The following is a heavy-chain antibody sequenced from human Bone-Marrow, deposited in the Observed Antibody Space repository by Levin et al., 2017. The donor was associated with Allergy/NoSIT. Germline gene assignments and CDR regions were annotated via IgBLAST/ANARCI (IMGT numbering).Heavy chain of an antibody. CDR3: GNLVVPAEYYDYHGMRN. J-gene: IGHJ6*02. CDR1: ANYD. V-gene: IGHV1-8*01. CDR2: IKPKSAET. D-gene: IGHD3-3*01. Sequence: ASVKVSCGASANYDINWVRQVDGQGLEWVGWIKPKSAETLYAPKFQGRVTLTFNTLMSIAYMELTSLTSEDTAKYYCGNLVVPAEYYDYHGMRNWGQGTTVIVSS.